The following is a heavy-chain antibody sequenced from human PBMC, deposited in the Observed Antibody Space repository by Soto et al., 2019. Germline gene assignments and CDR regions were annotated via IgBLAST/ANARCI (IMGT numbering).Heavy chain of an antibody. D-gene: IGHD2-15*01. Sequence: QVQLVQSGAEVKKPGSSVKVSCKASGGTFSSYTISWVRQAPGQGPEWMGRIIPVLRITNYAQKFQGRVTITADESTSTAYLDLNSLKSEETAVYYCASSLYGYCERATCLAFAAYWGQGTLVTVSS. CDR3: ASSLYGYCERATCLAFAAY. CDR1: GGTFSSYT. J-gene: IGHJ4*02. CDR2: IIPVLRIT. V-gene: IGHV1-69*02.